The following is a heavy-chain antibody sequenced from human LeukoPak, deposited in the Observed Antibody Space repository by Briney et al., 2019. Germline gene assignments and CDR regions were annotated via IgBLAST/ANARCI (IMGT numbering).Heavy chain of an antibody. Sequence: GESLKISCKASGYSFTSFWIGWVRQMPGKGLEWMGIIYPGDSDTRYSPSFQGQVTISADKSISTAYLQWNSLKASDTAMYYCAGHYYASGSPPSHFDFWGQGTLVTVSS. CDR3: AGHYYASGSPPSHFDF. CDR2: IYPGDSDT. CDR1: GYSFTSFW. J-gene: IGHJ4*02. V-gene: IGHV5-51*01. D-gene: IGHD3-10*01.